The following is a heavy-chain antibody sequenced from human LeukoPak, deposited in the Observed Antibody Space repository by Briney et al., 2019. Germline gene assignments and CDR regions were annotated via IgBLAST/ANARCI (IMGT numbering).Heavy chain of an antibody. D-gene: IGHD6-19*01. CDR3: ARIGNGWYSAWGSLHY. J-gene: IGHJ4*02. CDR1: GGSISSYY. V-gene: IGHV4-59*12. CDR2: IYYSGST. Sequence: SETLSLTCTVSGGSISSYYWSWIRQPSGKGLEWIGYIYYSGSTNYNPSLKSRVTISVDTSKNQFSLKLSSVTAADTAVYYCARIGNGWYSAWGSLHYWGQGTLVTVSS.